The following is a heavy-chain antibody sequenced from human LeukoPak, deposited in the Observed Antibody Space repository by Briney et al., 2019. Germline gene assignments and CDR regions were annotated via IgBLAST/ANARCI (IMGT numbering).Heavy chain of an antibody. CDR1: GYSFTSYW. CDR3: ARTSYCSGGSCYSGWGDY. D-gene: IGHD2-15*01. V-gene: IGHV5-51*01. Sequence: GESLKISCKGSGYSFTSYWIGWVRQMPGKGLEWMGIIYPGDSDTRYSPSFQGQVTISADKSISTAYLQWSSLKASDTAMYYCARTSYCSGGSCYSGWGDYWGQGTLVTVSS. CDR2: IYPGDSDT. J-gene: IGHJ4*02.